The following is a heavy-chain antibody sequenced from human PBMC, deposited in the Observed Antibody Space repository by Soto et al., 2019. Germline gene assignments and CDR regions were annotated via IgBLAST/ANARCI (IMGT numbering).Heavy chain of an antibody. CDR3: ARGVGSVSYYNQYNWFDA. V-gene: IGHV1-18*01. CDR2: INVYNGNT. CDR1: GYTFTNYG. J-gene: IGHJ5*02. D-gene: IGHD3-10*01. Sequence: QVQLVQSGGEVKKPGASVKVSCKASGYTFTNYGISWVRQAPGQGLEWMGWINVYNGNTKYAQKVQGRVTMTTDTSTSTAYMESRSLRSDDTAVYYCARGVGSVSYYNQYNWFDAWGKGTLVTVSS.